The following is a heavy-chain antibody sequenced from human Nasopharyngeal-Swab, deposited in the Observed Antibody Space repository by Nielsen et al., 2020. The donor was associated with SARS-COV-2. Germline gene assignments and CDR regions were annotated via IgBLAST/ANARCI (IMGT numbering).Heavy chain of an antibody. CDR2: LYTSGTT. J-gene: IGHJ3*02. V-gene: IGHV4-4*07. D-gene: IGHD1-14*01. CDR3: ARESPAGDAFDI. Sequence: WIRQPPGKGLEWIGRLYTSGTTNYNPSLKSRVTISVDTSKDQFSLKLSSVTAADTAVYYCARESPAGDAFDIWGQGTMVTVSS.